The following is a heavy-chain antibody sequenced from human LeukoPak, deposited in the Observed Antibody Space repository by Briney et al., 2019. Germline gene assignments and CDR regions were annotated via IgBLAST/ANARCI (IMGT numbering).Heavy chain of an antibody. CDR1: GFTFSSYS. V-gene: IGHV3-21*01. CDR2: ISSSSSYI. J-gene: IGHJ6*03. Sequence: RGSLRLSCAASGFTFSSYSMNWVRQAPGKGLEWVSSISSSSSYIYYADSVKGRFTISRDNAKNSLYLQMNSLRAEDTAVYYCARGAYSSNARTTYYYYMDVWGKRTTVTVSS. D-gene: IGHD6-13*01. CDR3: ARGAYSSNARTTYYYYMDV.